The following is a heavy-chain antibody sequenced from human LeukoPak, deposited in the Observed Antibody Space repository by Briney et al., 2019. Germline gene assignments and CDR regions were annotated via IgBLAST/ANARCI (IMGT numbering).Heavy chain of an antibody. CDR3: ARGNDFWSGYYADY. CDR1: GFTFSSYA. D-gene: IGHD3-3*01. CDR2: ISSNGGST. Sequence: GGSLRLSCAASGFTFSSYAMHWVRQAPGKGLEYVSAISSNGGSTYYANSVKGRFTISRDNSKNTPYLQMGSLRAEDMAVYYCARGNDFWSGYYADYWGQGTLVTVSS. J-gene: IGHJ4*02. V-gene: IGHV3-64*01.